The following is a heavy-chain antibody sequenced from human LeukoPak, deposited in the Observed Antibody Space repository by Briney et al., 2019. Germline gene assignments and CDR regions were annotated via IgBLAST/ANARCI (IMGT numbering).Heavy chain of an antibody. CDR3: ARGSWQLAEEVY. CDR2: ISSRGNSI. D-gene: IGHD6-6*01. J-gene: IGHJ4*02. CDR1: GFTFSDYY. Sequence: GGSLRLSCAASGFTFSDYYMSWIRQAPGKGLEWVSYISSRGNSIYYADSVKGRFTISRDNAKNSLFLQMNSLRAEDTAVYYCARGSWQLAEEVYWGQGTLVTVSS. V-gene: IGHV3-11*01.